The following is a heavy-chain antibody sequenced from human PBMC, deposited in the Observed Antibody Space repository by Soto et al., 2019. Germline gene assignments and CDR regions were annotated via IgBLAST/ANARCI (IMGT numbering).Heavy chain of an antibody. D-gene: IGHD3-9*01. CDR2: IPDDGSS. V-gene: IGHV4-31*03. J-gene: IGHJ4*02. CDR1: GGSISSGRFY. CDR3: ARTTFYDVFTAYYSLFDY. Sequence: QVQLQESGPGLVKPSQTLTLTCTVSGGSISSGRFYWSWIRQHPGKGLEWIGHIPDDGSSYYKPSLESRVTISVDTSKNQFSLKLSAVTAADTAVYFCARTTFYDVFTAYYSLFDYWGQGTMVTVSS.